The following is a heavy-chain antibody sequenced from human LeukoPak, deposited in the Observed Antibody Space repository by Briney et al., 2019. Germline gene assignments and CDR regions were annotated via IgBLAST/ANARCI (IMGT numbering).Heavy chain of an antibody. CDR3: ARAAFLQGHFDY. V-gene: IGHV4-59*01. D-gene: IGHD2-15*01. CDR1: GGSISSYY. J-gene: IGHJ4*02. Sequence: SETLSLTCTVSGGSISSYYWSWIRQPPGKGLEWIGYIYYSGSTNYNPSLKSRVTISVDTSKNQFSLKLSSVTAADTAVYYCARAAFLQGHFDYWGQGTLVTVSS. CDR2: IYYSGST.